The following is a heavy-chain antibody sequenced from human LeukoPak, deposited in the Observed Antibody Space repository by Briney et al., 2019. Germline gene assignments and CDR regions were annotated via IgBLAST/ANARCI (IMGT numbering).Heavy chain of an antibody. J-gene: IGHJ4*02. CDR2: ITISGKTA. V-gene: IGHV3-23*01. D-gene: IGHD3-22*01. Sequence: PGGSLRLSCLASGFTFSNYAMSWVRQAPGKGLEWVSGITISGKTAYYADSVKGRFTISRDNFKNTLYLQMNSLRAEDTAVYYCAKDESSGYYYFDHWGQGTLVTVSS. CDR3: AKDESSGYYYFDH. CDR1: GFTFSNYA.